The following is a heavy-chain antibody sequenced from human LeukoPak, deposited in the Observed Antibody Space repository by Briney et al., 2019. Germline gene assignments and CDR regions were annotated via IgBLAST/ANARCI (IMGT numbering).Heavy chain of an antibody. J-gene: IGHJ4*02. CDR2: IIPIFGTA. Sequence: GASVKVSCKASGGTFSSYAISWVRQAPGQGLEWMGGIIPIFGTANYAQKFQDRVTITTDESTSTAHMELSSLRSEDTAVYYCASQSNYGDYSYDYWGQGTLVTVSS. D-gene: IGHD4-17*01. CDR1: GGTFSSYA. CDR3: ASQSNYGDYSYDY. V-gene: IGHV1-69*05.